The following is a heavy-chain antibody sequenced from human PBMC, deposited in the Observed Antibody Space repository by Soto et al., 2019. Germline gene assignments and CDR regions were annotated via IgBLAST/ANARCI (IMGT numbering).Heavy chain of an antibody. J-gene: IGHJ4*02. Sequence: SVKVSCKASGGTFSSYAISWVRQAPGQGLEWMGGIIPIFGTANYAQKFQGRVTITADESTSTAYMELSSLRSEDTAVYYCAGSLYYYGSGSYQFDYWGQGTLVTVSS. CDR1: GGTFSSYA. V-gene: IGHV1-69*13. CDR3: AGSLYYYGSGSYQFDY. D-gene: IGHD3-10*01. CDR2: IIPIFGTA.